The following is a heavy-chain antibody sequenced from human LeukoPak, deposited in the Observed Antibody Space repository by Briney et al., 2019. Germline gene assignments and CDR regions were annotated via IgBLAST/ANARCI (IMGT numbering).Heavy chain of an antibody. J-gene: IGHJ4*02. D-gene: IGHD2-2*01. Sequence: GSLRLSCAASGFTFSSYAMSWLRQAPGKGLEWVSAISAMGGSTYYADSVKGRFTRARDNSKNTLYLQMNSLRAEDTAVYYCAQLPIVVVPAARWGGYYFDYWGQGTLVTVSS. CDR3: AQLPIVVVPAARWGGYYFDY. CDR1: GFTFSSYA. CDR2: ISAMGGST. V-gene: IGHV3-23*01.